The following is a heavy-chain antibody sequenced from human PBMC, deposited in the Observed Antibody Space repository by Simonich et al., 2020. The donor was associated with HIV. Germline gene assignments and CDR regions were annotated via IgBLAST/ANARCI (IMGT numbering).Heavy chain of an antibody. D-gene: IGHD3-22*01. J-gene: IGHJ1*01. CDR3: ARGYYYDSSGYYRPAEYFQH. CDR1: GGSFSGYY. Sequence: QVQLQQWGAGLLKPSETLSLTCAVYGGSFSGYYWSWIRQPPGKGLEWIWEVIHRGGTYTNPSLRSRLTRSLDTAKSQFSLKLSSVTAADTAVYYCARGYYYDSSGYYRPAEYFQHWGQGTLVTVSS. V-gene: IGHV4-34*02. CDR2: VIHRGGT.